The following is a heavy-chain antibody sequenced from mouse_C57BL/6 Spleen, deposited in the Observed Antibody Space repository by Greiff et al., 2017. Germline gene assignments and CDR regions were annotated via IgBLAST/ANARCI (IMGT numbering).Heavy chain of an antibody. CDR3: TYYGSSYGFAY. Sequence: QVQLQQSGAELVRPGASVTLSCKASGYTFTDYEMHWVKQTPVHGLEWIGAIDPETGGTAYNQKFKGKAIQTADKSSSTAYMELRSLTSEDSAVYYCTYYGSSYGFAYWGQGTLVTVSA. V-gene: IGHV1-15*01. CDR1: GYTFTDYE. D-gene: IGHD1-1*01. CDR2: IDPETGGT. J-gene: IGHJ3*01.